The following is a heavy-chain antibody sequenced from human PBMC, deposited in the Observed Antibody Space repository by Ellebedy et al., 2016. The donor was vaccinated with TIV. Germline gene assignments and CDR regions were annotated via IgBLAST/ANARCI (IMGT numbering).Heavy chain of an antibody. J-gene: IGHJ4*02. CDR1: GYTFTTYS. V-gene: IGHV1-3*01. Sequence: AASVKVSCKASGYTFTTYSMHWVRQAPGQRLEWMGWLNGGNGNTMYSQKFQGRVTIISDTSASTAYIELRSLRSEDTAVYYCATEAYDHGDYFRRWGQGTLVTVSS. D-gene: IGHD4-17*01. CDR3: ATEAYDHGDYFRR. CDR2: LNGGNGNT.